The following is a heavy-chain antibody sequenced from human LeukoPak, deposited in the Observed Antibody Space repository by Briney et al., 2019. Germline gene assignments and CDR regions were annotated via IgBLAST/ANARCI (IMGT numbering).Heavy chain of an antibody. CDR2: INHSGST. Sequence: PSETLSLTCAVYGGSFSGYYWSWIRQPPGKGLEWIGEINHSGSTNYNPSLKSRVTISVDTSKNQFSPKLSSVTAADTAVYYCARRTAMAQGSFDYWGQGTLVTVSS. J-gene: IGHJ4*02. CDR1: GGSFSGYY. CDR3: ARRTAMAQGSFDY. V-gene: IGHV4-34*01. D-gene: IGHD5-18*01.